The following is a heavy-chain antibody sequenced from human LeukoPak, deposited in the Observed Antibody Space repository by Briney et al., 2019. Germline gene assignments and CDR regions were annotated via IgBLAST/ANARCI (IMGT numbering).Heavy chain of an antibody. V-gene: IGHV4-38-2*02. CDR3: AKDWGYGDYFKIDYYGMDV. J-gene: IGHJ6*02. Sequence: SETLSLTCTVSGYSISSGYYWGWIRQPPGKGLEWIGSIYHSGSTYYNPSLKSRVTISVDTSKNQFSLKLSSVTAADTAVYYCAKDWGYGDYFKIDYYGMDVWGQGTTVTVSS. D-gene: IGHD4-17*01. CDR2: IYHSGST. CDR1: GYSISSGYY.